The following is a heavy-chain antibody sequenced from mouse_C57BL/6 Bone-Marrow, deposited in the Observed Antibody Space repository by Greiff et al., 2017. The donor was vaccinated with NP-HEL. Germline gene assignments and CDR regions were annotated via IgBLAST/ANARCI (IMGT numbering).Heavy chain of an antibody. CDR1: GYAFSSSW. J-gene: IGHJ3*01. Sequence: LVESGPELVKPGASVKISCKASGYAFSSSWMNWVKQRPGKGLEWIGRIYPGDGDTNYNGKFKGKATLTADKSSSTAYMQLSSLTSEDSAVYFCARWRFTGPYWGQGTLVTVSA. CDR2: IYPGDGDT. CDR3: ARWRFTGPY. V-gene: IGHV1-82*01. D-gene: IGHD4-1*01.